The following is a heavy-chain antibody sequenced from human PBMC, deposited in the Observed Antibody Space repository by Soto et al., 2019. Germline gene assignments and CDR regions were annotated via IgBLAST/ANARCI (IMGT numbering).Heavy chain of an antibody. J-gene: IGHJ5*02. V-gene: IGHV4-39*01. CDR3: ARHYSSGSRNWFDP. Sequence: PSETLSLTCRVCRGSINSSIYFWGWVRQPPGKGLEWTGSIYYSGSTYYNPSLRSRVTISVDTSKNQFSLKLSSVTAADTAVFYCARHYSSGSRNWFDPWGQGTLVTVS. D-gene: IGHD6-19*01. CDR1: RGSINSSIYF. CDR2: IYYSGST.